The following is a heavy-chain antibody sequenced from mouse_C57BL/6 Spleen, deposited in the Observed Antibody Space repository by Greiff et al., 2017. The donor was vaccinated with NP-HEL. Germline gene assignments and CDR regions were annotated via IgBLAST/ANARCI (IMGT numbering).Heavy chain of an antibody. J-gene: IGHJ3*01. CDR2: IYPSDSET. CDR3: ARKGDWDPFAY. D-gene: IGHD4-1*01. V-gene: IGHV1-61*01. Sequence: QVQLQQSGAELVRPGSSVKLSCKASGYTFTSYWMDWVKQRPGQGLEWIGNIYPSDSETHYNQKFKDKATLTVDKSSSTAYMQLSSLTSEDSAVYYCARKGDWDPFAYWGQGTLVTVSA. CDR1: GYTFTSYW.